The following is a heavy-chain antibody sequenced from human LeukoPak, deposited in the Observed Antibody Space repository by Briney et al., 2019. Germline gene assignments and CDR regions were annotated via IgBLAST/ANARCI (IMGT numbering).Heavy chain of an antibody. CDR3: AAAYCGGGSCYDSRGWLDP. CDR1: GVSFSVYY. V-gene: IGHV4-34*01. Sequence: PWESLSLTCALYGVSFSVYYWGWIRQPPGEGLEWLGEIDQIGRTNYNPSRRSRVTISVDSSKNQFSLQLSSVTAADTAVYYCAAAYCGGGSCYDSRGWLDPWGQGTLVA. D-gene: IGHD2-15*01. J-gene: IGHJ5*02. CDR2: IDQIGRT.